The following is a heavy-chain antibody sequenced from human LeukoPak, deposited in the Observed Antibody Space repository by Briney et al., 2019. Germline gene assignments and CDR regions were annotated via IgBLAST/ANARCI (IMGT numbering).Heavy chain of an antibody. CDR1: GFTFSSYD. J-gene: IGHJ4*02. D-gene: IGHD5-18*01. Sequence: GGSLRLSCAASGFTFSSYDMHWVRQATGKGLEWVSAIGTAGDTYYPGSVKGRFTISRENAKNSLYLQMNSLRAGDTAVYYCARTNSYGLNFDYWGQGTLVTVSS. V-gene: IGHV3-13*01. CDR2: IGTAGDT. CDR3: ARTNSYGLNFDY.